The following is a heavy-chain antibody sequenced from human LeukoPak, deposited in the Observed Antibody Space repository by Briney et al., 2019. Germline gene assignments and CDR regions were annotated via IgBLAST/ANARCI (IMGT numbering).Heavy chain of an antibody. CDR3: TTQNAVPLSDY. J-gene: IGHJ4*02. CDR1: KFTFTNAW. CDR2: IKSKTDGETT. V-gene: IGHV3-15*01. Sequence: GGSLRLSCAASKFTFTNAWMSWVRQAPGKGLERVGRIKSKTDGETTDYAAPVKGRFTISRDDSKSTLYLQMNSLKTEDTAVYSCTTQNAVPLSDYWGQGPLV. D-gene: IGHD6-19*01.